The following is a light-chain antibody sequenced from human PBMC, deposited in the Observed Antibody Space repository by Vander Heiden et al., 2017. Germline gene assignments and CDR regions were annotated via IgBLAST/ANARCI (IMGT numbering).Light chain of an antibody. CDR1: QSISSY. CDR3: QQSYSRVT. V-gene: IGKV1-39*01. Sequence: DIQMTQSPSSLSASVGDRVTITCRASQSISSYLNWYQQKPGKAPKLLIYAASRWQSGVPSRFSGSGSGTDFTLTISRLQHEDFATYYWQQSYSRVTFGPGTKVDIK. J-gene: IGKJ3*01. CDR2: AAS.